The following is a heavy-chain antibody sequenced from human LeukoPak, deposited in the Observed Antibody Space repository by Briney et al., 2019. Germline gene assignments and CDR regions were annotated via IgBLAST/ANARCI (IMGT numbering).Heavy chain of an antibody. CDR1: GFTFSSYA. D-gene: IGHD3-22*01. CDR3: AKESGSTGYFDH. V-gene: IGHV3-23*01. J-gene: IGHJ4*02. Sequence: GGSLRLSCAASGFTFSSYAMSWVRQVPGKGLEWVSAFDGSGGGTYYADSVKGRFTISRDNPKNTLYLQMNSLIAEDTAVYYCAKESGSTGYFDHWGQGTLVTVSS. CDR2: FDGSGGGT.